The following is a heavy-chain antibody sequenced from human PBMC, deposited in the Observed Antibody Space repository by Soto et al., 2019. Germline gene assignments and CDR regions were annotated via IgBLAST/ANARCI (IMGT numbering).Heavy chain of an antibody. CDR2: IIPIFGTA. D-gene: IGHD6-19*01. CDR1: GGTFSSYA. CDR3: ARTYSSGWQGGSYFDY. V-gene: IGHV1-69*13. Sequence: GASVKVSCKASGGTFSSYAISWVRQAPGQGLEWMGGIIPIFGTANYAQKFQGRVTITADESTSTAYMELSSLRSEDTAVYYCARTYSSGWQGGSYFDYWGPGTLVTVSS. J-gene: IGHJ4*02.